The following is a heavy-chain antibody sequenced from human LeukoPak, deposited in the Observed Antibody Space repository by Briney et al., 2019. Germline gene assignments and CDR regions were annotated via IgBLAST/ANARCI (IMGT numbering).Heavy chain of an antibody. V-gene: IGHV3-30*18. D-gene: IGHD6-13*01. CDR2: ISYDGSNK. CDR1: GFTFSSYG. Sequence: GGSLRPSCAASGFTFSSYGMHWVRQAPGKGLEWVAVISYDGSNKYYADSVKGRSTISRDNSKNTLYLQMNSLRAEDTAVYYCAKDLTAAGSLDPWGQGTLVTVSS. CDR3: AKDLTAAGSLDP. J-gene: IGHJ5*02.